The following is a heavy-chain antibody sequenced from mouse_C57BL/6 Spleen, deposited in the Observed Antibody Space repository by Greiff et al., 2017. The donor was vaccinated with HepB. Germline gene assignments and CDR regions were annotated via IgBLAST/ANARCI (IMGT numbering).Heavy chain of an antibody. CDR3: TRETTVVAFHYYAMDY. J-gene: IGHJ4*01. V-gene: IGHV1-15*01. D-gene: IGHD1-1*01. CDR2: IEPETGGT. CDR1: GYTFTDYE. Sequence: QVQLQQSGAELVRPGASVTLSCKASGYTFTDYEMHWVKQTPVHGLEWIGAIEPETGGTAYNQKFKGKAILTADKSSSTAYMELRSLTSEDSAVYYCTRETTVVAFHYYAMDYWGQGTSVTVSS.